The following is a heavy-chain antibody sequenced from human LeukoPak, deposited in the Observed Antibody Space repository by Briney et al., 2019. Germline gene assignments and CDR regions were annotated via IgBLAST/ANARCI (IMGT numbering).Heavy chain of an antibody. CDR1: GYTFTGYY. J-gene: IGHJ4*02. CDR2: INPNSGGT. CDR3: ATDLCYDSSGYFVY. Sequence: GASVKVSCKASGYTFTGYYMHWVRQAPGQGLEWMGWINPNSGGTNYAQKFQGRVTMTRDTSISTAYMELSSLRSEDTAVYYCATDLCYDSSGYFVYWGQGTLVTVSS. D-gene: IGHD3-22*01. V-gene: IGHV1-2*02.